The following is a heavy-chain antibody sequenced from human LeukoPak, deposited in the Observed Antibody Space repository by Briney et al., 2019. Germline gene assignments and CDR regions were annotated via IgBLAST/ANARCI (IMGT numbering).Heavy chain of an antibody. CDR2: ISGSGGST. CDR3: ARLPVNYYYGMDV. V-gene: IGHV3-23*01. CDR1: GFTFSSYA. J-gene: IGHJ6*02. D-gene: IGHD3-16*02. Sequence: GGSLRLSCAASGFTFSSYAMSWVRQAPGKGLEWVSAISGSGGSTYYADSVKGRFTISRDKSKNTLYLQMNSLRAEDTAMYYCARLPVNYYYGMDVWGQGTTVTVSS.